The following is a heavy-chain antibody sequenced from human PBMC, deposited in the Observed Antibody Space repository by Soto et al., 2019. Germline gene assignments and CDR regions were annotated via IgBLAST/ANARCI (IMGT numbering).Heavy chain of an antibody. D-gene: IGHD3-10*01. J-gene: IGHJ4*02. V-gene: IGHV1-18*01. CDR1: GYIFTSFG. CDR2: VSTYNGNT. CDR3: TRGAGQGSGSYD. Sequence: QVQLVQSGAEVKKPGASVKVSCKASGYIFTSFGITWVRQAPGQGLEWMGWVSTYNGNTKYAQKLQGGVTMGTDTSTSTAYMELRSLRSDDTAVYYCTRGAGQGSGSYDWGQGTLVTVSS.